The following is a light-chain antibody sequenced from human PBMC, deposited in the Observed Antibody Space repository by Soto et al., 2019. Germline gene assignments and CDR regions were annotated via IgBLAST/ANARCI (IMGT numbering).Light chain of an antibody. CDR2: EVS. CDR1: SSDVGGYNY. V-gene: IGLV2-14*01. CDR3: TSYTSSITYV. Sequence: QSVLTHPASVSGSPGQSITISCTGTSSDVGGYNYVSWYQQHPGKAPKLMIYEVSNRPSGVSNRFSGSKSGNTASLTISGLQAEDEADYYCTSYTSSITYVLGTGTKVTVL. J-gene: IGLJ1*01.